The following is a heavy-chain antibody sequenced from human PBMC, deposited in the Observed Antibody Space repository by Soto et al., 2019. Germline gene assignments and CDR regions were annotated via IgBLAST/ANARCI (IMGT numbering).Heavy chain of an antibody. Sequence: QVQVVQSGAEVKKPVASVEVFCKALGYTFTSYYIHWVRQAPGQGLEWMGIINPRGSYTSYAQKFEGRVTMTRDTSTSTVYMELSSLRSEDTAVYYCARDIPPDGMDVWGQGTTVTVSS. J-gene: IGHJ6*02. CDR2: INPRGSYT. CDR1: GYTFTSYY. V-gene: IGHV1-46*01. CDR3: ARDIPPDGMDV.